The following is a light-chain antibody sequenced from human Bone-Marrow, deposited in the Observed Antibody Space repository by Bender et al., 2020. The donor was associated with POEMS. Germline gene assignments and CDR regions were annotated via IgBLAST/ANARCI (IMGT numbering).Light chain of an antibody. Sequence: QSALTQPASVSGSPGQSITISCTGTSSDVGGYNSVSWYQQFPGTAPKLIIYDVTDRPSGISNRFSGSKSGNTASLTISGLQAEDEADYYCCSYAGSHSVFGTGTKVTVL. J-gene: IGLJ1*01. CDR3: CSYAGSHSV. V-gene: IGLV2-23*02. CDR2: DVT. CDR1: SSDVGGYNS.